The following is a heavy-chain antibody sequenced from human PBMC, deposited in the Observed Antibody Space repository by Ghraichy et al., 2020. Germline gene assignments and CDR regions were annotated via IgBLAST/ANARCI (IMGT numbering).Heavy chain of an antibody. CDR3: ARGGSHSGSYSDWFDP. Sequence: ASVKLSCKASGYTFTSYDINWVRQATGQGLEWMGWMNPNSGNTGYAQKFQGRVTMTRNTSISTAYMELSSLRSEDTAVYYCARGGSHSGSYSDWFDPWGRGTLVTVSS. CDR1: GYTFTSYD. J-gene: IGHJ5*02. V-gene: IGHV1-8*01. CDR2: MNPNSGNT. D-gene: IGHD1-26*01.